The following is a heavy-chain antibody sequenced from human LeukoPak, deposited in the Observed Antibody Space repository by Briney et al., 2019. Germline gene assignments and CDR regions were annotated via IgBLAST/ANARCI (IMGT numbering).Heavy chain of an antibody. CDR3: AKVNFDWLLSNFDY. Sequence: PGGSLRLSCAASGFTFSSYAMSWVRQAPGRGLEWVSAISGSGGSTYYADSVKGRFTISRDNSKNTLYLQMNSLRAEDTAVYYCAKVNFDWLLSNFDYWGQGTLVTVSS. J-gene: IGHJ4*02. V-gene: IGHV3-23*01. D-gene: IGHD3-9*01. CDR1: GFTFSSYA. CDR2: ISGSGGST.